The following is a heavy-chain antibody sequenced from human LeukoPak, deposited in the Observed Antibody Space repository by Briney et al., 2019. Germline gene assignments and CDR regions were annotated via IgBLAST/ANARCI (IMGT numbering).Heavy chain of an antibody. V-gene: IGHV3-23*01. CDR3: APFRRAVAGQDY. CDR2: ISGSGGST. J-gene: IGHJ4*02. Sequence: PGGSLRLSCAAPVFTFSSYAMSWVRQAPGKGLEWVSAISGSGGSTYYADSVKGRFTISRDNSKNTLYLQMNSLRAEDTAVYYCAPFRRAVAGQDYWGQGTLVTVSS. D-gene: IGHD6-19*01. CDR1: VFTFSSYA.